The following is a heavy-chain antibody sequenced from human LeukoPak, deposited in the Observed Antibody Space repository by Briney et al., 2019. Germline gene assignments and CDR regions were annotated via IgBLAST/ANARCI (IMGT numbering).Heavy chain of an antibody. Sequence: GGSLRLSCAASGFXFSGSAMHWVRQASGKGLEWVGRIRGRPNSYATAYAASVKGRFAIARDDSKNTAYLQMDSLKTEDTAVYYCTRLSGDTSTSSSFFGFDVWGQGTTVTVSS. CDR1: GFXFSGSA. CDR3: TRLSGDTSTSSSFFGFDV. D-gene: IGHD6-13*01. V-gene: IGHV3-73*01. J-gene: IGHJ6*02. CDR2: IRGRPNSYAT.